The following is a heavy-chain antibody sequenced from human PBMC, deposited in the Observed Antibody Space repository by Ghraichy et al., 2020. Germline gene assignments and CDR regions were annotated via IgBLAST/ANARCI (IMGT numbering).Heavy chain of an antibody. CDR2: TRNKANGYIA. CDR3: ARGGVRGFSFDY. J-gene: IGHJ4*02. CDR1: GFTFSEHY. D-gene: IGHD3-3*01. V-gene: IGHV3-72*01. Sequence: GSLRLSCAASGFTFSEHYMDWVRQAPGKGLEWVGRTRNKANGYIADYAASVKGRFTISRDDSESSLYLQVNSLTTEDTAVYYCARGGVRGFSFDYWGQGILVYVSS.